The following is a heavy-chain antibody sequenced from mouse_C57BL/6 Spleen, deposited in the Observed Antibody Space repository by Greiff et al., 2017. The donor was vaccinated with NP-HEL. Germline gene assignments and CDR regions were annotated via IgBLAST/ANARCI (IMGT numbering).Heavy chain of an antibody. CDR3: ANSYYPGYFDY. J-gene: IGHJ2*01. Sequence: EVKLVESGPGMVKPSQSLSLTCTVTGYSITSGYDWHWIRHFPGNQLEWMGYISYSGSTNYNPSFKSRISITLDTSKNHYFLKLKSVSTEDTATYYCANSYYPGYFDYWGQGTTLTVSA. CDR2: ISYSGST. V-gene: IGHV3-1*01. D-gene: IGHD1-1*01. CDR1: GYSITSGYD.